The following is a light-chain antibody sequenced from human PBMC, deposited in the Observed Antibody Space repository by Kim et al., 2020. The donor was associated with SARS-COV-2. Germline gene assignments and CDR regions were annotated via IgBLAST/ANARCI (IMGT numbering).Light chain of an antibody. CDR1: QSVLSSSKNQNY. CDR2: WAS. V-gene: IGKV4-1*01. CDR3: QQYYGSPPIT. J-gene: IGKJ2*01. Sequence: ATINCQSSQSVLSSSKNQNYLALYQQKPGQPPKLLFYWASTRESGVPDLFSGSGSVTTFTLTNISLQAGDVAVYCYQQYYGSPPITFGQGTKLQF.